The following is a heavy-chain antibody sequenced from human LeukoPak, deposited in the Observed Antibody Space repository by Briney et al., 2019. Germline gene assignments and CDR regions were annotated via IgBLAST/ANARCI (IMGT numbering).Heavy chain of an antibody. V-gene: IGHV4-61*01. CDR2: IYYSGST. J-gene: IGHJ4*02. CDR3: ARGTSGYSYGYD. D-gene: IGHD5-18*01. CDR1: GGSVSSGSYY. Sequence: SETLSLTCTVSGGSVSSGSYYWSWIRQPPGKGLEWIGYIYYSGSTNYNPSLKSRVTISVDTSKNQFSLKLSSVTAADTAVYYCARGTSGYSYGYDWGQGTLVTVSS.